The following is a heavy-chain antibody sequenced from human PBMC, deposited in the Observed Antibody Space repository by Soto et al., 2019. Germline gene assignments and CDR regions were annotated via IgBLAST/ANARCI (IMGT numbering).Heavy chain of an antibody. D-gene: IGHD2-2*01. V-gene: IGHV5-51*01. J-gene: IGHJ6*02. Sequence: GESLKISCKGSGYIFTNSWIGWVRQMPGNGLEWMGIIYPGDSDTRYSPSFQGQVTISADKSITTAYLQWSSLTASDTAMYYCARLQADMPAAAGMDVWGQGTAVTVSS. CDR1: GYIFTNSW. CDR2: IYPGDSDT. CDR3: ARLQADMPAAAGMDV.